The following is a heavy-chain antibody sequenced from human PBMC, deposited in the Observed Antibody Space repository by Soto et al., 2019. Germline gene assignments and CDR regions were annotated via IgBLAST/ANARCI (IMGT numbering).Heavy chain of an antibody. Sequence: GGSLRLSCSAPVFTLSSYYMSWGRQAPGKGLEWVSVIYSAGSADFADSVKGRFTISRDNSKNTLYLQMSSLRAEDTAVYYCARVPSSSYHYFDYWGQGTLVTVSS. CDR3: ARVPSSSYHYFDY. J-gene: IGHJ4*02. CDR1: VFTLSSYY. D-gene: IGHD6-13*01. V-gene: IGHV3-66*01. CDR2: IYSAGSA.